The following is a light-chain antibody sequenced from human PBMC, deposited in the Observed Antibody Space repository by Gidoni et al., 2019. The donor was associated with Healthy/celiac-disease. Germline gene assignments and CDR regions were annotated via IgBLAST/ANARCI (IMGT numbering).Light chain of an antibody. CDR1: QSVSSSY. CDR2: GAS. J-gene: IGKJ2*01. CDR3: QQYGSSPGT. V-gene: IGKV3-20*01. Sequence: EIVLTHSPGTLSLSPGERATLSCRASQSVSSSYLAWYQQKPGQAPRLLIYGASSRATGIPDRFSGSGSGTDFTLTISRLEPEDVAVYYCQQYGSSPGTFGQGTKLEIK.